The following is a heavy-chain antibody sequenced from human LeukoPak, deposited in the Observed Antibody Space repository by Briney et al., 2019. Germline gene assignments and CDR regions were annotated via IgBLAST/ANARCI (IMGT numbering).Heavy chain of an antibody. J-gene: IGHJ4*02. CDR3: AKGGSVGVGTSYYFDY. Sequence: GGSLRLSCAASEFAFSSYTMNWVRQAPGKGLEWVSYISTSGSTMSYADSVKGRFAISRDNAKNSLYLQMNSLRDEDTAVYYCAKGGSVGVGTSYYFDYWGQGTLVTVSS. D-gene: IGHD1-26*01. CDR2: ISTSGSTM. CDR1: EFAFSSYT. V-gene: IGHV3-48*02.